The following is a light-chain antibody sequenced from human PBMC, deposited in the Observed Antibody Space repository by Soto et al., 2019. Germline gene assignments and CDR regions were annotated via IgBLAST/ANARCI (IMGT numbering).Light chain of an antibody. CDR3: QVWDSSTEV. CDR1: NIGSKN. Sequence: SYELTQPLSVSVALGQTARITCGGNNIGSKNVHWYQQKPGQAPVLVIYRDSNRPSGIPERFSGSNSGNTATLTISRAQAGDEADYYCQVWDSSTEVFGGGNKVTVL. V-gene: IGLV3-9*01. J-gene: IGLJ3*02. CDR2: RDS.